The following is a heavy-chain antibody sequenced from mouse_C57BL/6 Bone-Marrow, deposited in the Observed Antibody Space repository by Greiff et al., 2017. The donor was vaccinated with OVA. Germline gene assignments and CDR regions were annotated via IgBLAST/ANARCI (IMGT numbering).Heavy chain of an antibody. CDR3: TTWGGAMDY. CDR2: IYPEDGDT. Sequence: VQLKQSGAELVRPGASVKLSCTASGFTFKDDYMHWVKQRPEQGLEWIGWIYPEDGDTEYASKFQGKATITADTSSNTAYLQLSSLTSEDPAVYYCTTWGGAMDYWGQGTSVTVSS. V-gene: IGHV14-4*01. CDR1: GFTFKDDY. J-gene: IGHJ4*01.